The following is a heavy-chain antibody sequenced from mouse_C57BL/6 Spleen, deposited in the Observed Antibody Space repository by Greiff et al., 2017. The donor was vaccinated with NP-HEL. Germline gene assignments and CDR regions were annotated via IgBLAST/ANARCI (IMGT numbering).Heavy chain of an antibody. CDR1: GYSFTSYY. J-gene: IGHJ4*01. CDR3: ARGSSGYVYYAMDY. D-gene: IGHD3-2*02. V-gene: IGHV1-66*01. CDR2: IYPGSGNT. Sequence: QVQLQQSGPELVKPGASVKISCKASGYSFTSYYIHWVKQRPGQGLEWIGWIYPGSGNTKYNEKVKGKATLTADTSSSTAYMQLSSLTSEDSAVYYCARGSSGYVYYAMDYWGQGTSVTVSS.